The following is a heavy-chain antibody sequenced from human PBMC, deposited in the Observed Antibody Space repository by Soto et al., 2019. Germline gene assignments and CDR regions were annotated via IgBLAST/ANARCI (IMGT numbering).Heavy chain of an antibody. V-gene: IGHV3-30*03. D-gene: IGHD3-22*01. Sequence: QVQLVESGGGVVQPGRSLRLTCAASGFTFSSNGMHWVRQAPGKGLEWVALVSYDGSKTYYADSVRGRFTIYRDNSENTLYLQMNSVRAEDTAVYYCARWVGGSMYDNSGKYESWGQGTLVTVSS. CDR1: GFTFSSNG. CDR3: ARWVGGSMYDNSGKYES. CDR2: VSYDGSKT. J-gene: IGHJ5*02.